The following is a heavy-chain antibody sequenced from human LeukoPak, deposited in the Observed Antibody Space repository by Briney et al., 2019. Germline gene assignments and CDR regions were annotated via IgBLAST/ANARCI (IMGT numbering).Heavy chain of an antibody. V-gene: IGHV4-61*08. CDR1: GGSISSGGYY. CDR2: IYYSGST. J-gene: IGHJ4*02. D-gene: IGHD3-10*01. Sequence: RASETLSLTCTVSGGSISSGGYYWSWIRQHPGKGLEWIGYIYYSGSTNYNPSLKSRVTISVDTSKNQFSLKLSSVTAADTAVYYCARDAASTGKIDYWGQGTLVTVSS. CDR3: ARDAASTGKIDY.